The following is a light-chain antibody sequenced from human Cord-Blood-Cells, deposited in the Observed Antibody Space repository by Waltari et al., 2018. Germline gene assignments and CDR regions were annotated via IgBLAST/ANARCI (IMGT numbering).Light chain of an antibody. V-gene: IGKV1-8*01. CDR1: QGISSY. CDR3: QQYYSYPRT. J-gene: IGKJ1*01. Sequence: AIRMTKSPSSFSASTGDRVTITCRGSQGISSYLAWYQQKQGKAPKFRIYAASTLQSGVPSRFSGSGSGTDFTLPISCLQSEDFATYYCQQYYSYPRTFGQGTKVEIK. CDR2: AAS.